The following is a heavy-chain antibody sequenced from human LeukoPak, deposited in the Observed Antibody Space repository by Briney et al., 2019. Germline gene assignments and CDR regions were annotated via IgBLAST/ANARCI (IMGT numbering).Heavy chain of an antibody. V-gene: IGHV3-21*01. CDR1: GFTFSSYS. Sequence: GGSLRLSCAASGFTFSSYSMNWVRQAPGKGLEWVSSISSSSSYIYYADSVKVRFTISRDNAKNSLYLQMTSLRAEDTAVYYCARDLLRFLEWSYNWFDPWGQGTLVTVSS. D-gene: IGHD3-3*01. J-gene: IGHJ5*02. CDR3: ARDLLRFLEWSYNWFDP. CDR2: ISSSSSYI.